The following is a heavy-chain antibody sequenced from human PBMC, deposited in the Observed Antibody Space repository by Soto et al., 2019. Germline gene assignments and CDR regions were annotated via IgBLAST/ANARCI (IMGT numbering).Heavy chain of an antibody. CDR2: IYYSGST. J-gene: IGHJ5*02. V-gene: IGHV4-39*01. Sequence: SETLSLTCTVSGGSISSSSYYWGWIRQPPGKGLEWIGSIYYSGSTYYNPSLKSRVTISVDTSKNQFSLKLSSVTAADTAVYYCARVDLRCSGGSCYWFDPWGQGTLVTVSS. CDR3: ARVDLRCSGGSCYWFDP. CDR1: GGSISSSSYY. D-gene: IGHD2-15*01.